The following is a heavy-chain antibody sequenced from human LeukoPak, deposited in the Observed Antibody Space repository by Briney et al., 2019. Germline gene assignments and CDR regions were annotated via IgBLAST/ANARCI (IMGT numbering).Heavy chain of an antibody. CDR3: VKGWRGSLYDPAEH. CDR2: IYPGDSDT. CDR1: GYIFTNYW. D-gene: IGHD1-26*01. V-gene: IGHV5-51*01. J-gene: IGHJ1*01. Sequence: GESLKISCQASGYIFTNYWIGWVRQMPGRGLEWMGIIYPGDSDTRYSPSFQGQVTVSADNSISTAYLQWSSLKASDTAIYYCVKGWRGSLYDPAEHWGQGTLITVSS.